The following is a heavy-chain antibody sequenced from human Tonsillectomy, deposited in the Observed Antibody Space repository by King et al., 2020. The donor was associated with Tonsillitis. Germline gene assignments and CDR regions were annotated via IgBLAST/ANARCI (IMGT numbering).Heavy chain of an antibody. Sequence: VQLVESGGGLVQPGGSLRLSCVASGFTVRSNYMRWVRQAPGKGLEWVSVIYRGGTTYYADSVKGRFTISRDNSKNTLYLQMNSLRGEDTALYCCARDREDSSGWHGVVWGQGTLVTVSS. V-gene: IGHV3-66*01. CDR2: IYRGGTT. CDR1: GFTVRSNY. D-gene: IGHD6-19*01. J-gene: IGHJ4*02. CDR3: ARDREDSSGWHGVV.